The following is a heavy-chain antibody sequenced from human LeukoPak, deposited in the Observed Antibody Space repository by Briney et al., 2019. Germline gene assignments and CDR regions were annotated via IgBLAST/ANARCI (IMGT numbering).Heavy chain of an antibody. J-gene: IGHJ4*02. CDR1: GGSISSNIYY. Sequence: KSSETLSLTCTVSGGSISSNIYYWAWIRQPPGKGLEWIGTIYFSGSTYYNPSLKSRVTISVDTSKNQFSLKLTSVTAADTAVYYRARLGYCSGGSCHHDYWGQGTLVTVSS. CDR2: IYFSGST. D-gene: IGHD2-15*01. V-gene: IGHV4-39*01. CDR3: ARLGYCSGGSCHHDY.